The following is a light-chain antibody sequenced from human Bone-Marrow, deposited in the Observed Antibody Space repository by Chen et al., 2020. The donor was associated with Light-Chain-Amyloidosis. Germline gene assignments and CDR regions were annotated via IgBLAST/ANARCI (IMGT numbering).Light chain of an antibody. CDR1: SSNIGAVYD. J-gene: IGLJ3*02. CDR3: QSYDSSLSASNWV. V-gene: IGLV1-40*01. CDR2: GNR. Sequence: QSVLTQPPSVSVAPGQRVTIPCTGSSSNIGAVYDVHWYQQLPGTAPKLLIYGNRNRPSGVPDRFSGAKSGTSASLAITGVQAEDEADYDCQSYDSSLSASNWVFGGGTKLTVL.